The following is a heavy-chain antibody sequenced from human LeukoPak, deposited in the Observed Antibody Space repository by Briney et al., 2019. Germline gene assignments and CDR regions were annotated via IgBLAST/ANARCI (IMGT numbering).Heavy chain of an antibody. D-gene: IGHD5-12*01. CDR2: ITSSSSSI. V-gene: IGHV3-48*02. Sequence: PGGSLRLSCAASGFAFSSYSMNWVRQAPGKGLEWLSYITSSSSSIFYADSAKGRFTISRDNAKNSLYLQMNSLRDDDTAVYYCARDRPNTGYDFDYWGQGALVTVSS. CDR1: GFAFSSYS. CDR3: ARDRPNTGYDFDY. J-gene: IGHJ4*02.